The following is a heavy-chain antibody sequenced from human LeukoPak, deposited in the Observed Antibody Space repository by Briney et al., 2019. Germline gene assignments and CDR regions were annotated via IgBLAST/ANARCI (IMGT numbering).Heavy chain of an antibody. D-gene: IGHD2-2*01. Sequence: ETLSLTCAVYGGSFSGYYWSWIRQPPGKGLEWVSSISSSSSYIYYADSVKGRFTISRDNAKNSLYLQMNSLRAEDTAVYYCARGGRASWDNWFDPWGQGTLVTVSS. CDR1: GGSFSGYY. CDR3: ARGGRASWDNWFDP. CDR2: ISSSSSYI. V-gene: IGHV3-21*01. J-gene: IGHJ5*02.